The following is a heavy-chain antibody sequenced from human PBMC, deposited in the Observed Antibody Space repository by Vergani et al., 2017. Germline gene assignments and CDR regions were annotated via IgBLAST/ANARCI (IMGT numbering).Heavy chain of an antibody. D-gene: IGHD3-10*01. V-gene: IGHV3-48*01. Sequence: EVQLLESGGGLVQPGGSLRLSCAASGFTFSSYSVNWVRQAPGQGLEWVSYITGSSTIYYEDSVKGRFTISRDNAKNSLYLQMNSLRAEDPAGYYCARLLGTMVRGYGMDVWGQGTTVTVSS. CDR3: ARLLGTMVRGYGMDV. CDR2: ITGSSTI. CDR1: GFTFSSYS. J-gene: IGHJ6*02.